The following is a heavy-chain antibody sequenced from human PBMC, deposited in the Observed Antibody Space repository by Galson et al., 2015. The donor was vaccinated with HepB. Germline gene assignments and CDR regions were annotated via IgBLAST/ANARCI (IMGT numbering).Heavy chain of an antibody. CDR3: AILGGEGAFDI. Sequence: LRLSCAASGFTFSSYTMNWVRQAPGKGLEWVSSISSSSSYIYYADSVKGRFTISRDNAKNSLYLQMNSLRAEDTAVYYCAILGGEGAFDIWGQGTMVTVSS. D-gene: IGHD3-16*01. CDR2: ISSSSSYI. J-gene: IGHJ3*02. V-gene: IGHV3-21*01. CDR1: GFTFSSYT.